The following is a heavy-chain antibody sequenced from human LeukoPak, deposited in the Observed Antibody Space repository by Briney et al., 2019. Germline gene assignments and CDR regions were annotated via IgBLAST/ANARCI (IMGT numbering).Heavy chain of an antibody. CDR3: TRVGPSGGLWGFLDY. V-gene: IGHV3-49*04. CDR1: GFTFGDYG. D-gene: IGHD6-19*01. Sequence: GGSLRLSCTASGFTFGDYGMSWVRQAPGKVLEWVGFIRSKAYGATTEYAASVKGRFTIPRDDSKNIAYLQMNGLKTEDTAVYYCTRVGPSGGLWGFLDYWGQGTLVTVSS. CDR2: IRSKAYGATT. J-gene: IGHJ4*02.